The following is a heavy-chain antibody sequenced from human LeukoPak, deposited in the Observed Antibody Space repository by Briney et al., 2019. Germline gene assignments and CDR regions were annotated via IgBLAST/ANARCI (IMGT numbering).Heavy chain of an antibody. J-gene: IGHJ4*02. CDR1: GFTFSSYA. D-gene: IGHD6-13*01. CDR2: ISGSGGRT. Sequence: PGGTLRLSCAASGFTFSSYAMSWVRQAPGKGLEWVSAISGSGGRTYYADSVKGRFTISRDNSKNTLYLQMNSLRAEDTAVYYCAREVAAAGTPPEYWGQGTLVTVSS. V-gene: IGHV3-23*01. CDR3: AREVAAAGTPPEY.